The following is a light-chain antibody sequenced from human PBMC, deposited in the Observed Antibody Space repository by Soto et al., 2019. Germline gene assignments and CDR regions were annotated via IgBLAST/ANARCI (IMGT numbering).Light chain of an antibody. CDR2: AAS. Sequence: EIALTQSPGPLSLSPGERATLSCRASQSVSRSYLAWYQQKPRQAPMLLISAASSRATGIPDRFSDSGSGTDFTVTISRLEPEDFAVYYCHQYGSSPFFTFGQGTRLEIK. CDR1: QSVSRSY. J-gene: IGKJ5*01. V-gene: IGKV3-20*01. CDR3: HQYGSSPFFT.